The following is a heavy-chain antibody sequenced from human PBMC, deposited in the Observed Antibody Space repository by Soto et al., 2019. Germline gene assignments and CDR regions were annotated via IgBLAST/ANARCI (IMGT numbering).Heavy chain of an antibody. V-gene: IGHV4-61*01. Sequence: QVQLQESGPGLVKPSETLSLSCAVSGDSVNSASYTWIWIRQPPGKGLEWIGNIRYSGATDYNPSLRSRVTMSLDTSKNPVSLSLTSVSFADAAVYYCARTDSRGAWAAWFWGQGTRVTVSS. D-gene: IGHD3-22*01. CDR3: ARTDSRGAWAAWF. J-gene: IGHJ4*02. CDR2: IRYSGAT. CDR1: GDSVNSASYT.